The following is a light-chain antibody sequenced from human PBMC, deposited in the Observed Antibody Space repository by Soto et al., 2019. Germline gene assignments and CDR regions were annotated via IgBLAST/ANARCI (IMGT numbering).Light chain of an antibody. CDR1: NGDIGAYNY. CDR2: EVN. CDR3: SSFTTNNTWV. V-gene: IGLV2-14*01. Sequence: QSALTQPASVSGSPGQSITISCTGTNGDIGAYNYVSWYQEHPGKAPKLIIYEVNDRPSGVSTRFSASKSANTASLTISGLQPDDEADYYCSSFTTNNTWVFGGGTKVTVL. J-gene: IGLJ3*02.